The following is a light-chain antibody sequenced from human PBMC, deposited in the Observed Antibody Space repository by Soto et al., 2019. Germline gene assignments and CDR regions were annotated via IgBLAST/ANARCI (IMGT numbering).Light chain of an antibody. CDR1: SSNIGNNY. Sequence: QSVLTQPPSVSAAPGQKVTISCSGSSSNIGNNYVSWYQQLLGTAPKLLIYDNNKRPSGIPDRFSGSKSGTSGTLDITGLQTGDEADYYCATWDYSLTGEVFGGGTKVTVL. CDR3: ATWDYSLTGEV. V-gene: IGLV1-51*01. J-gene: IGLJ2*01. CDR2: DNN.